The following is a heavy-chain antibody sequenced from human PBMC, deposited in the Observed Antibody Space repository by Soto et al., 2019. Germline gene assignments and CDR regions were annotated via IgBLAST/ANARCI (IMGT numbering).Heavy chain of an antibody. Sequence: ASVKVSCKPSGYTFSSYAINWVRQAPGQGLEWMGWINGYNGNTNYAQKVQGRVTMTTDTSTSTAYMELRSLRSDDTAVYYCARGWAGDAFDIWGQGTMVTVSS. CDR2: INGYNGNT. V-gene: IGHV1-18*01. CDR3: ARGWAGDAFDI. J-gene: IGHJ3*02. CDR1: GYTFSSYA.